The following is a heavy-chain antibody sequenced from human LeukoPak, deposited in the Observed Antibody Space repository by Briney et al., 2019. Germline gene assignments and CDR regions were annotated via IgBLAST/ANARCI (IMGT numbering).Heavy chain of an antibody. J-gene: IGHJ6*02. CDR2: INSDGSST. D-gene: IGHD2-15*01. CDR1: GFTFSSNW. Sequence: GGSLRLSCAASGFTFSSNWMHWVRQAPGKGLVWVSRINSDGSSTSYADSVKGRFTIFRDNAKNTLHLQMNSLRAEDMAVYYCARDRGYCSGGSCYNYYGMDVWGQGTTVTVSS. CDR3: ARDRGYCSGGSCYNYYGMDV. V-gene: IGHV3-74*01.